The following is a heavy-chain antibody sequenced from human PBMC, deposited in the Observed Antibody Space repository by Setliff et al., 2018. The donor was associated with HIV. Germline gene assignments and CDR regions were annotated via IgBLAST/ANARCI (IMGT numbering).Heavy chain of an antibody. CDR2: IRSKAYGGTA. Sequence: PGGSLRLSCTASGFTFGDFSMSWVRQAPGKGLEWVGFIRSKAYGGTAEYAASVKGRFTISRADSKSIAYLQMNSLKTEDTAVYYSTRGGFGDFYYYYMDVWGKGTTVTVSS. D-gene: IGHD3-10*01. CDR3: TRGGFGDFYYYYMDV. J-gene: IGHJ6*03. CDR1: GFTFGDFS. V-gene: IGHV3-49*04.